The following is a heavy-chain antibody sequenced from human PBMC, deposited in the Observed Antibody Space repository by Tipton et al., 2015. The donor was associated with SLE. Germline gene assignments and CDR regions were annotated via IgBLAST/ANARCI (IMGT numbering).Heavy chain of an antibody. J-gene: IGHJ6*02. CDR2: IYGSGSS. D-gene: IGHD3-10*01. CDR1: GYSISSGYY. V-gene: IGHV4-38-2*02. Sequence: TLSLSCAVSGYSISSGYYWGWFRQPPGKGLEWIGSIYGSGSSYYNPSLRSRVAISVDTSKNQFSLKLSSVTAADTAVYFCARDPPSSYYYGMDVWGRGATVTVSS. CDR3: ARDPPSSYYYGMDV.